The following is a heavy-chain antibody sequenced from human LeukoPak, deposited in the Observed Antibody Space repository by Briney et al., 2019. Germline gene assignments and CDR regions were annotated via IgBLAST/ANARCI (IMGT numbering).Heavy chain of an antibody. D-gene: IGHD6-19*01. V-gene: IGHV1-69*10. J-gene: IGHJ4*02. CDR3: ASQLPYSSGWYSPLDY. Sequence: SVKVSCKASGGTFSSYAISWVRQAPGQGLEWMGGIIPILGIANYAQKFQGRVTITADKFTSTAYMELSSLRSEDTAVYYCASQLPYSSGWYSPLDYWGQGTLVTVSS. CDR2: IIPILGIA. CDR1: GGTFSSYA.